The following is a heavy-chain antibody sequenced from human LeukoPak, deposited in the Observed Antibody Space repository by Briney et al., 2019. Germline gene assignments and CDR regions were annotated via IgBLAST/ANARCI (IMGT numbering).Heavy chain of an antibody. CDR1: GFTFSRCW. D-gene: IGHD1-26*01. J-gene: IGHJ4*02. CDR3: AKCIVGATYFDY. CDR2: ISGSGGST. Sequence: GGSLRLSCAASGFTFSRCWMSWVRQAPGKGLEWVSAISGSGGSTYYADSVKGRFTISRDNSKNTLYLQMNSLRAEDTAVYYCAKCIVGATYFDYWGQGTLVTVSS. V-gene: IGHV3-23*01.